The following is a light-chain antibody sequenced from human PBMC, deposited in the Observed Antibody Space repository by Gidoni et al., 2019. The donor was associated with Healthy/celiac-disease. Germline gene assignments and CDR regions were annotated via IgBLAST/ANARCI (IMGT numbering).Light chain of an antibody. J-gene: IGKJ4*01. Sequence: VTPGDPAPISCKCSKSLLHSNGYNYLDWYLQKPGQSPQLLIYLGSNRASGVPDRFSGSGSGTDFTLKISRVEAEDVGVYYCMQALQTPLTFGGGTKVEIK. CDR2: LGS. CDR3: MQALQTPLT. V-gene: IGKV2-28*01. CDR1: KSLLHSNGYNY.